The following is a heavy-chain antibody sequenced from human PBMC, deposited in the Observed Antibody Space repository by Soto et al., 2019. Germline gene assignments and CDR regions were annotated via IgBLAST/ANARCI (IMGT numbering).Heavy chain of an antibody. CDR2: IIPILGIA. D-gene: IGHD2-21*02. V-gene: IGHV1-69*02. Sequence: QVQLVQSGAEVKKPGSSVKVSCKASGGTFSSYTISWVRQAPGQGLEWMGRIIPILGIANYAQKVQGRVTITADQSTSTAYMELSSLRSEDTAVYYCASSPTAYCGGDCSIDYWGQGTLVTVSS. CDR3: ASSPTAYCGGDCSIDY. CDR1: GGTFSSYT. J-gene: IGHJ4*02.